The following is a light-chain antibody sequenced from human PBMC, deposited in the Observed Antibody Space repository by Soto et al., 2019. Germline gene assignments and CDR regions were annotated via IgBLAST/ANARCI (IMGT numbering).Light chain of an antibody. CDR3: QQRRNWPQLT. J-gene: IGKJ4*01. Sequence: EIVLTQSPATLSLSPGERATLSCRASQSVSSYLAWYQQTPGQAPRLLIYDASNRATGIPARFSGSGSGTDFTLTISSLEPEDFAVYYCQQRRNWPQLTFGGGTKLEIK. V-gene: IGKV3-11*01. CDR1: QSVSSY. CDR2: DAS.